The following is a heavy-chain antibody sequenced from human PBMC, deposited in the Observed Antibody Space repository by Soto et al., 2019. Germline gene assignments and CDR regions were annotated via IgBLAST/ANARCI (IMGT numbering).Heavy chain of an antibody. CDR3: ARDDGVHDYGDFDAFDI. CDR2: IIPIFGTA. V-gene: IGHV1-69*12. J-gene: IGHJ3*02. D-gene: IGHD4-17*01. CDR1: GGTFSSYA. Sequence: QVQLVQSGAEVKKPGSSVKVSCKASGGTFSSYAISWVRQAPGQGLEWMGGIIPIFGTANYAQKFQGRVTITADESTSTAYMELSSLRSEDTAVYYCARDDGVHDYGDFDAFDIWGQGTMVTVSS.